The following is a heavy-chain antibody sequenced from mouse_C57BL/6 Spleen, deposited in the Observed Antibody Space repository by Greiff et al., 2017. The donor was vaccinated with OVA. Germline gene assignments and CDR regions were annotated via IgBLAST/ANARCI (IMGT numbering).Heavy chain of an antibody. V-gene: IGHV1-52*01. CDR1: GYTFTSYW. Sequence: QVQLQQPGAELVRPGSSVKLSCKASGYTFTSYWMHWVKQRPIQGLEWIGNIDPSDSETNYNQKFKDKATLTVDKSSSTAYMQLSSLTAEDAAVYDSAREGYSNPTAYLDYWGQGTTLTVSS. J-gene: IGHJ2*01. CDR2: IDPSDSET. D-gene: IGHD2-5*01. CDR3: AREGYSNPTAYLDY.